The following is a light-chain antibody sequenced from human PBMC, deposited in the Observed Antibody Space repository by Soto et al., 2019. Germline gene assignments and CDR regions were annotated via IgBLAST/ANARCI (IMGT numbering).Light chain of an antibody. CDR2: GAS. CDR1: QTINSN. V-gene: IGKV3-15*01. J-gene: IGKJ1*01. Sequence: EIVMTQSPATLSVSPGQRATLSCRASQTINSNLVWYQQKPGQSPRLLIYGASTRATSIPARFSGSGSGTEFTLTISSLQSEDFEDYYCQQYNNWLWTFGEGTKVEIK. CDR3: QQYNNWLWT.